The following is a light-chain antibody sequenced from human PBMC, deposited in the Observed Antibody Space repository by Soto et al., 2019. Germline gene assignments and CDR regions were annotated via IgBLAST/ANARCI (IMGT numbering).Light chain of an antibody. V-gene: IGLV2-23*02. Sequence: QSVLTQPASVSGSPGQSITISCTGTSSDVGSYNLVSWYQQLPGKAPKVIICEVNKRPSGVSCRFSGSKSGNTAPLTISGLQTEDEADYYCCSYAGTVAYVFGTGTKVTVL. CDR3: CSYAGTVAYV. CDR1: SSDVGSYNL. J-gene: IGLJ1*01. CDR2: EVN.